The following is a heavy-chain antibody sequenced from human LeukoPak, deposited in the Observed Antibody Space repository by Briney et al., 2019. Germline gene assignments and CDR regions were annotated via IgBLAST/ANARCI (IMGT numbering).Heavy chain of an antibody. V-gene: IGHV3-21*01. CDR3: ARDRALYCSGGSCSLFDS. CDR2: ISTSSSYI. CDR1: GFTVSSNY. D-gene: IGHD2-15*01. J-gene: IGHJ4*02. Sequence: GGSLRLSCAASGFTVSSNYMSWVRQAPGKGLEWVSSISTSSSYIYYDDSVKGRFTISRHNAKNSLYLQMNSLRAEDTAVYYCARDRALYCSGGSCSLFDSWGQGTLVTVSS.